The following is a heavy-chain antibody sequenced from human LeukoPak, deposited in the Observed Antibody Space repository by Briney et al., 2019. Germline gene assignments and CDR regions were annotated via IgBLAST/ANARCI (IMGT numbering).Heavy chain of an antibody. D-gene: IGHD3-10*01. CDR1: GGSISSSSYY. V-gene: IGHV4-39*01. J-gene: IGHJ4*02. CDR3: ASFYYGSGNYWEFDY. CDR2: IYYSGNT. Sequence: SETLSLTCTVSGGSISSSSYYWGWIRQPPGKGLEWIGSIYYSGNTYYSPSLKSRVTISVDTSRNQFSLKLYSVTAADTAVYYCASFYYGSGNYWEFDYWGQGTLVTVSS.